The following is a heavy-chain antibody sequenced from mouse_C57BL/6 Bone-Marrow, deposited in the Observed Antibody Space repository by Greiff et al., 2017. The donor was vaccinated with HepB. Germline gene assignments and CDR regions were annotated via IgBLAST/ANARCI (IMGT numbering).Heavy chain of an antibody. J-gene: IGHJ2*01. CDR2: INPSTGGT. Sequence: EVKLQQSGPELVKPGASVKISCKASGYSFTGYYMNWVKQSPEKSLEWIGEINPSTGGTTYNQKFKAKATLTVDKSSSTAYMQLKSLTSEDSAVYYCAITGFDYWGQGTTLTVSS. CDR3: AITGFDY. D-gene: IGHD4-1*01. CDR1: GYSFTGYY. V-gene: IGHV1-42*01.